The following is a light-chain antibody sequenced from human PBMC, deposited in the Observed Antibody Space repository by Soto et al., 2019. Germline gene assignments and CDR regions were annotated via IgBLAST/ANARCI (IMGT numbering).Light chain of an antibody. V-gene: IGLV4-69*01. J-gene: IGLJ2*01. CDR1: SGHSSYA. CDR2: LNSDGSH. Sequence: QSVLTQSPSASASLGASVKLTCTLSSGHSSYAIAWHQQQPEKGPRYLMKLNSDGSHSKGDGIPDGFSGSSSGAERYLTISRLQSEDEADYYCQTWVSGIEVFGGGTKLTVL. CDR3: QTWVSGIEV.